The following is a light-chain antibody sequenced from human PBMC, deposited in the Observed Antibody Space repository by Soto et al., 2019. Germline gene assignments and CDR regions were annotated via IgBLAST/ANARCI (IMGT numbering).Light chain of an antibody. CDR2: EVT. CDR3: VSYRSGTTLV. J-gene: IGLJ3*02. CDR1: SSDVGGYNY. Sequence: QSVLTQPASVSGSPGQSISISCTGTSSDVGGYNYVSWYQQHPGKAPKLIIYEVTNRPPGVSNRFSGSKSGNTASLTISGLLAEDEADYYCVSYRSGTTLVFGGGTKLTVL. V-gene: IGLV2-14*01.